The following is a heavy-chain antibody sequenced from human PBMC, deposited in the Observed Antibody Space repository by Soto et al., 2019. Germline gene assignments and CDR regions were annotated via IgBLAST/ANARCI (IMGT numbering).Heavy chain of an antibody. V-gene: IGHV4-31*03. D-gene: IGHD5-12*01. CDR1: GGSISSGGYY. CDR2: IYYSGST. CDR3: ARAVLATIRYYYMDV. J-gene: IGHJ6*03. Sequence: SETLSLTCTVSGGSISSGGYYWSWIRQHPGKGLEWIGYIYYSGSTYYNPSLKSRVTISVDTSKNQFSLKLSSVTAADTAAYYCARAVLATIRYYYMDVWGKGTTVTVSS.